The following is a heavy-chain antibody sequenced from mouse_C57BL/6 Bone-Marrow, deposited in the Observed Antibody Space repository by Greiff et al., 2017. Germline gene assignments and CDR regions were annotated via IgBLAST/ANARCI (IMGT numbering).Heavy chain of an antibody. Sequence: EVQGVESGGGLVQPGGSLSLSCAASGFTFTDYYMSWVRQPPGKALEWLGFIRNKANGYTTEYSASVKGRLTISRDNSQSILYLQMNALRAEDSATYYCARILDVYVDVWGTGTTVTVSS. CDR3: ARILDVYVDV. CDR2: IRNKANGYTT. CDR1: GFTFTDYY. J-gene: IGHJ1*03. V-gene: IGHV7-3*01.